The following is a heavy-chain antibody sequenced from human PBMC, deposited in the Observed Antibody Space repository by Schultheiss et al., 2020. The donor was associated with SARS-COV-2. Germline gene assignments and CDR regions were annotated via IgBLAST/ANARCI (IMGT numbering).Heavy chain of an antibody. D-gene: IGHD2-15*01. J-gene: IGHJ5*02. CDR3: ARGGTVVVAATPAWFDP. V-gene: IGHV4-30-2*01. CDR2: IYHSGST. Sequence: SETLSLTCTVSGGSISSGGYSWSWIRQPPGKGLEWIGYIYHSGSTYYNPSLKSRVTISVDTSKNQFSLKLSSVTAADTAVYYCARGGTVVVAATPAWFDPWGQGTLVTVSS. CDR1: GGSISSGGYS.